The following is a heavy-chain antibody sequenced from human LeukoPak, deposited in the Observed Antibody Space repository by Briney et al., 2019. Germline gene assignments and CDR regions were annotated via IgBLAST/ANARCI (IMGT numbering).Heavy chain of an antibody. CDR3: ARGLDTAMVTRIYYFDY. Sequence: PETLSLTCTVSGYSISSGYYWGWIRQPPGKGLEWIGSIYHSGSTYYNPSLKSRVTISVDTSKNQFSLKLSSVTAADTAVYYCARGLDTAMVTRIYYFDYWGQGTLVTVSS. D-gene: IGHD5-18*01. CDR2: IYHSGST. J-gene: IGHJ4*02. V-gene: IGHV4-38-2*02. CDR1: GYSISSGYY.